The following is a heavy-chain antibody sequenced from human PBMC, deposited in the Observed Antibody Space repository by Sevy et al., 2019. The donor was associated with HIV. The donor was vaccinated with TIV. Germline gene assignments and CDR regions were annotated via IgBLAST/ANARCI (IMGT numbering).Heavy chain of an antibody. V-gene: IGHV3-21*01. CDR3: ARDLRSITIFGVPYGQFDP. D-gene: IGHD3-3*01. CDR2: ISSSSSYI. J-gene: IGHJ5*02. Sequence: GGSLRLSCAASGFTFSSYSMNWVRQAPGKGLEWVSSISSSSSYIYYADSVKGRFTISRDNAKNSLYLQMNSLRAEDTAVYYCARDLRSITIFGVPYGQFDPCGQGTLVTVSS. CDR1: GFTFSSYS.